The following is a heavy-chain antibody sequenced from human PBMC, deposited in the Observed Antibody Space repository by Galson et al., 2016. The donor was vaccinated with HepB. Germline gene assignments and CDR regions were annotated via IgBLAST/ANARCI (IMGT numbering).Heavy chain of an antibody. CDR1: GFTFSFYS. D-gene: IGHD1-7*01. Sequence: SLRLSCAASGFTFSFYSMSWVRQAPGKGLEWVSSISSGSTYIYYTDSVKGRFTISRDNAKNSLSLQMNSLRAEDTAVYYCARAVETTTYLGFDPWGQGTLVTVSS. CDR3: ARAVETTTYLGFDP. V-gene: IGHV3-21*01. CDR2: ISSGSTYI. J-gene: IGHJ5*02.